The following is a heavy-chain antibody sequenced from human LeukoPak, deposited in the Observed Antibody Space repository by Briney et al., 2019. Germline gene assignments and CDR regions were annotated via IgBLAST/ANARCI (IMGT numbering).Heavy chain of an antibody. CDR1: GYTFTSYG. CDR3: XRXEAXLWFGELLHY. D-gene: IGHD3-10*01. V-gene: IGHV1-18*01. CDR2: ISAYNGNT. J-gene: IGHJ4*02. Sequence: GASVKVSCKASGYTFTSYGISWVRQAPGQGLEWMGWISAYNGNTNYAQKLQGRVTMTTDTSTSTAYMELRTLRSAYTAVYYCXRXEAXLWFGELLHYWGQGTLVTVSS.